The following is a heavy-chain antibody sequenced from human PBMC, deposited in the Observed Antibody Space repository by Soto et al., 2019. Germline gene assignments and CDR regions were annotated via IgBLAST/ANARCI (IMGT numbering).Heavy chain of an antibody. CDR1: GFNFRIYA. CDR2: ISQDARKK. Sequence: PGGSLRLSCAVSGFNFRIYAMNWVRQAPGSGLEWVALISQDARKKHYLASVEGRFTISRDNSKNTLFLQMDSLRPEDTAVYYCAQDRDSGGQGVFDSRGMGTLVTVSS. J-gene: IGHJ4*02. V-gene: IGHV3-30*18. CDR3: AQDRDSGGQGVFDS. D-gene: IGHD1-26*01.